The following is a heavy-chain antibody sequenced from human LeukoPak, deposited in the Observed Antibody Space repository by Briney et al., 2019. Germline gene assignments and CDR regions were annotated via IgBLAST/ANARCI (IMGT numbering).Heavy chain of an antibody. J-gene: IGHJ4*02. CDR1: GFTFSDYY. CDR2: ISSSGSTI. D-gene: IGHD3-22*01. V-gene: IGHV3-11*01. Sequence: GRSLRLSCAASGFTFSDYYMSWIRQAPGKGLEWVSYISSSGSTIYYADSVKGRFTISRDNAKNSLYLQMNSLRAEDTAVYYCARDLSPNYDSSGYYYPTHYWGQGTLVTVSS. CDR3: ARDLSPNYDSSGYYYPTHY.